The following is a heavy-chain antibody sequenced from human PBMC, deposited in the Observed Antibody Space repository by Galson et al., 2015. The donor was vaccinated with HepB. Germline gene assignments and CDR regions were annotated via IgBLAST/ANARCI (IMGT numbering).Heavy chain of an antibody. CDR2: INVGNGNT. Sequence: SVKVSCKASGSSFSAYALHWVRQAPGQRLEWMGWINVGNGNTKHSQKFQGRLTVTRDISASTVYMELSSLRSEDTAVYYCAREGATGYPSDTFDIWGQGTMVTVSS. V-gene: IGHV1-3*01. J-gene: IGHJ3*02. D-gene: IGHD5-12*01. CDR3: AREGATGYPSDTFDI. CDR1: GSSFSAYA.